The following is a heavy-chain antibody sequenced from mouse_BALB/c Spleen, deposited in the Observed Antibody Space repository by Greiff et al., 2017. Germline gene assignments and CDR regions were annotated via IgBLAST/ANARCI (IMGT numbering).Heavy chain of an antibody. Sequence: EVHLVESGRELVKPGASVKISCKASGFSFTGYFMNWVKQSHGKSLEWIGCINHYNGDTFYNQKFKGKVTLTVDKSSSTIYMELLSLTSEDSAVYYCGRSPRGYGSSGAMDYWGQGTSVTVSS. D-gene: IGHD1-1*01. J-gene: IGHJ4*01. CDR3: GRSPRGYGSSGAMDY. CDR2: INHYNGDT. CDR1: GFSFTGYF. V-gene: IGHV1-37*01.